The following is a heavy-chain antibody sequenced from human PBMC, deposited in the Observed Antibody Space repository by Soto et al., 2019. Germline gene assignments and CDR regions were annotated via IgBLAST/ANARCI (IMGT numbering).Heavy chain of an antibody. V-gene: IGHV4-39*01. Sequence: SETLSLTCTVSGGSISSSSYYWGWIRQPPGKGLEWIGSIYYSGSTYYNPSLKSRVTISVDTSKNQFSLKLSSVTAADTAVYYCAGGWYLDGGYWGQGTLVTVSS. CDR1: GGSISSSSYY. CDR2: IYYSGST. J-gene: IGHJ4*02. D-gene: IGHD6-19*01. CDR3: AGGWYLDGGY.